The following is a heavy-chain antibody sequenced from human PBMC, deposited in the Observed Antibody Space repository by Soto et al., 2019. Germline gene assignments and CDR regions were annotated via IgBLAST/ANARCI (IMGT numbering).Heavy chain of an antibody. CDR2: INPNHGDT. D-gene: IGHD6-13*01. CDR1: GYSFTDYY. V-gene: IGHV1-2*02. Sequence: QVQLVQSGAEVKKPGASVKVSCKASGYSFTDYYLHWVRQAPGQGLEWMGWINPNHGDTHYTQKFQGRVTLTRDTSITTAYMELSRLRSDDTAVYYCARGSTGWYDEYYFDYWGQGTLVTVSS. CDR3: ARGSTGWYDEYYFDY. J-gene: IGHJ4*02.